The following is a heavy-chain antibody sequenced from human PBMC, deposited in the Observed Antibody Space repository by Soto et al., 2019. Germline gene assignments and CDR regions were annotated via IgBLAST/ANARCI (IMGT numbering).Heavy chain of an antibody. CDR1: GFTFSAYS. CDR2: IRSSLPAI. V-gene: IGHV3-48*01. J-gene: IGHJ3*01. Sequence: EVQLMESGGDLVQPGGSLRLSCAASGFTFSAYSMNWVRQAPGKGLEWLSYIRSSLPAIHYADSVKGRFTISRDDAKNSLYLQMYSLRGADMAVYYCVRDHRYAFEVWGQGTMVTVSS. D-gene: IGHD3-16*02. CDR3: VRDHRYAFEV.